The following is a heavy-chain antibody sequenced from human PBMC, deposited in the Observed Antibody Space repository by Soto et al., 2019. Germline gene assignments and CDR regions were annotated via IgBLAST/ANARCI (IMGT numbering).Heavy chain of an antibody. D-gene: IGHD4-17*01. J-gene: IGHJ3*02. CDR3: ARDATTVTTSGAFDI. Sequence: EVHLVESGGGLVQPGGSLRLSCAASGFTFSSYWMHWVRQAPGKGLVWVSRINSDGSSTSYADSVKGRFTISRDNAKNTLYLQMNSLRAEDTAVYYCARDATTVTTSGAFDIWGQGTMVTVSS. CDR1: GFTFSSYW. CDR2: INSDGSST. V-gene: IGHV3-74*01.